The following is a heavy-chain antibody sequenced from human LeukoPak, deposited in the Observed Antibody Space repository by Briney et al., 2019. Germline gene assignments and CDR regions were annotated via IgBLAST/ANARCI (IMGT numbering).Heavy chain of an antibody. CDR2: TNHGGSI. CDR1: GGSLSGYY. CDR3: ARERVYYDGSGYKTAEYFQH. J-gene: IGHJ1*01. V-gene: IGHV4-34*01. D-gene: IGHD3-22*01. Sequence: PSETLSLTCAVYGGSLSGYYWSWIRQPPGKGLEWIGETNHGGSINYNPSLKSRVIISIDTPKNQLSLKLSSVTAADTAVYYCARERVYYDGSGYKTAEYFQHWGQGTLVTVSS.